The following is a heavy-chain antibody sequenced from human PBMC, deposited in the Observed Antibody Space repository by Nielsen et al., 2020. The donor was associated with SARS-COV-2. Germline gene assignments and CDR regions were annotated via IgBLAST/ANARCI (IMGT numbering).Heavy chain of an antibody. V-gene: IGHV3-21*01. CDR2: ISTSGDYI. Sequence: GESLKISCAASGFTFSYYTMHWVRQAPGKGLEWVSSISTSGDYIYYADLVQGRFAISRDNAKDSLYLQMNSLRAEDTAVYYCVREQWVTIKYYYYYMDVWGRGTTVSVSS. CDR1: GFTFSYYT. CDR3: VREQWVTIKYYYYYMDV. J-gene: IGHJ6*03. D-gene: IGHD2-21*02.